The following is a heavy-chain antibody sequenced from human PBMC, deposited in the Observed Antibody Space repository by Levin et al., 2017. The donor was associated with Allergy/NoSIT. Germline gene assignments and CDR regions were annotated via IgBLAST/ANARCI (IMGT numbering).Heavy chain of an antibody. D-gene: IGHD3-10*01. CDR2: ISYDGSNK. CDR1: GFTFSSYG. Sequence: GGSLRLSCAASGFTFSSYGMHWVRQAPGKGLEWVAVISYDGSNKNYADSVKGRFTISRDNSKSTLYLQMNSLRAEDTAVYYCAKHRGFGELWDAFAIWGQGTMVTVSS. J-gene: IGHJ3*02. CDR3: AKHRGFGELWDAFAI. V-gene: IGHV3-30*18.